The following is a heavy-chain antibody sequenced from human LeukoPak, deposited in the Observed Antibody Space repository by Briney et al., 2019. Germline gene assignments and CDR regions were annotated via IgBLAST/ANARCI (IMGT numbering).Heavy chain of an antibody. Sequence: GGSLRLSCAASGFTFSTYSTHWVRQAPGKGLEFVSAITSNGGKTYYANSVKGRFTISRDNAKSSLYLQMNSLRAEDTAVYYCAREICGSDCYSTFDYWGQGALVTVSS. V-gene: IGHV3-64*01. CDR2: ITSNGGKT. J-gene: IGHJ4*02. CDR3: AREICGSDCYSTFDY. D-gene: IGHD2-21*02. CDR1: GFTFSTYS.